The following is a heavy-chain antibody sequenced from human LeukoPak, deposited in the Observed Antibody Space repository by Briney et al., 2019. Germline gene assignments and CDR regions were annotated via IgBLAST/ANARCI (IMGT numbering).Heavy chain of an antibody. CDR1: GYTFTSYG. CDR3: ARAGGGGNWFDP. CDR2: ITAYNGNT. D-gene: IGHD3-16*01. J-gene: IGHJ5*02. V-gene: IGHV1-18*01. Sequence: GASVKVSCKASGYTFTSYGISWVRQAPGQGLEWMGWITAYNGNTNYAQKLQGRVTMTTDTSTSTASMELRSLRSDDTAVYSCARAGGGGNWFDPWGQGTLVTVSS.